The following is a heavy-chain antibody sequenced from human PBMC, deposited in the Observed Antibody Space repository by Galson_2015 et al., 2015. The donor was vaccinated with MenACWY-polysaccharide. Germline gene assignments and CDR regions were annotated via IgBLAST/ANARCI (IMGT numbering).Heavy chain of an antibody. Sequence: SETLSLTCTVSGGSISSSSYYWGWIRQPPGKGLEWIGSIYYSGTTYYNPSLKSRVTISVDTSKNQFSLKLSSLTAADTAVYYCARILSGTSLGPVVYWGQGTLVTVSS. V-gene: IGHV4-39*01. CDR3: ARILSGTSLGPVVY. D-gene: IGHD1-26*01. J-gene: IGHJ4*02. CDR1: GGSISSSSYY. CDR2: IYYSGTT.